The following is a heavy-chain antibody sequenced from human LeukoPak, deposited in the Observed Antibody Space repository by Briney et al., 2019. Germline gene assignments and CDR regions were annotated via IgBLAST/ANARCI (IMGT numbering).Heavy chain of an antibody. V-gene: IGHV3-66*02. Sequence: GGSLRLSCAASGLTVSKNYMSWVRQAPGKGLESVSVIYSGGSTYYADSVRGRFTISRDNSKNTLYLQMNSLRAEDTAVYYCAKDRDIVLMVYALDYWGQGTLVTVSS. J-gene: IGHJ4*02. CDR3: AKDRDIVLMVYALDY. CDR1: GLTVSKNY. D-gene: IGHD2-8*01. CDR2: IYSGGST.